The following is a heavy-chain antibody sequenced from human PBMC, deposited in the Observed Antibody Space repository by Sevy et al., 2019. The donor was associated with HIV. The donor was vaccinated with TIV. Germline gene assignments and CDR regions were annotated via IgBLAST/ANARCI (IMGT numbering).Heavy chain of an antibody. V-gene: IGHV1-69*13. Sequence: ASVKVSCKASGGTFSSYAISWVRQAPGQGLEWMGGIIPIFGTANYAQKFQGRVTITADESTSTAYMELSSLRSEDTAMYYCARAPSYSSSSPIDAFDIWGQGTMVTVSS. J-gene: IGHJ3*02. CDR2: IIPIFGTA. D-gene: IGHD6-6*01. CDR3: ARAPSYSSSSPIDAFDI. CDR1: GGTFSSYA.